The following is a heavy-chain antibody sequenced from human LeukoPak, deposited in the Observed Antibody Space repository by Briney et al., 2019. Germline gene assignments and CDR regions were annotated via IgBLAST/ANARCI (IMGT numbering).Heavy chain of an antibody. D-gene: IGHD2-2*01. J-gene: IGHJ4*02. V-gene: IGHV1-2*02. CDR3: ARGIGVPAAMPF. Sequence: ASVKVSCKASGYTFIDYHIHWVRQAPEQGLEWMGWINPNSGGTNYAQKFQGRVTMTRDTSISTAYVELSRLRSDDTAVYYCARGIGVPAAMPFWGQGTLVTVSS. CDR1: GYTFIDYH. CDR2: INPNSGGT.